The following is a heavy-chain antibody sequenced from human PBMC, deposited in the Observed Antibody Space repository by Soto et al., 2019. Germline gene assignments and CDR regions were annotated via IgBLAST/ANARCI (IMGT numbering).Heavy chain of an antibody. CDR1: GGSITSFF. D-gene: IGHD1-1*01. J-gene: IGHJ3*02. Sequence: QVQLQESGPGLVKPSETLSLTCTVSGGSITSFFWCCIRQPPGKGLAWIAYISSSGRTKYNTTLRSRVTISLGTCKNQFSLRSGSVTAADPAVYYCTRLAPGDVDPKTVRAFDICVQATMVTVSS. CDR3: TRLAPGDVDPKTVRAFDI. CDR2: ISSSGRT. V-gene: IGHV4-59*01.